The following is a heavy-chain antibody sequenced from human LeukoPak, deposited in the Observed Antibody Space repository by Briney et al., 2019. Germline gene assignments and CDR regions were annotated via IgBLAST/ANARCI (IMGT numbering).Heavy chain of an antibody. CDR1: GYSFTSYW. V-gene: IGHV5-51*01. J-gene: IGHJ4*02. CDR3: ARLPRYCSSTSCHFDY. Sequence: GESLKISCKGSGYSFTSYWIGWVRQLPGKGLEWMGIIYPGDSDTRYSPSFQGQVTISADKSISTAYLQWSSLKALDTAMYCCARLPRYCSSTSCHFDYWGQGTLVTVSS. D-gene: IGHD2-2*01. CDR2: IYPGDSDT.